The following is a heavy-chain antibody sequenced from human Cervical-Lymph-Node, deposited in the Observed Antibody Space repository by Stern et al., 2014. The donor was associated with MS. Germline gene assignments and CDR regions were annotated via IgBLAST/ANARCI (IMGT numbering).Heavy chain of an antibody. J-gene: IGHJ4*02. CDR1: GDSISSYTHY. CDR3: AKHACTGAACPFDL. D-gene: IGHD2-8*02. V-gene: IGHV4-39*01. Sequence: QLQLQESGPGLVKPSETLSLTCAVSGDSISSYTHYWAWIRQPPGKGLEWIGRVYYSGATYYNPSLRLPFPISVDPPKNHFPRGLTSGTAADTAVYYCAKHACTGAACPFDLWGQGTLVTVSS. CDR2: VYYSGAT.